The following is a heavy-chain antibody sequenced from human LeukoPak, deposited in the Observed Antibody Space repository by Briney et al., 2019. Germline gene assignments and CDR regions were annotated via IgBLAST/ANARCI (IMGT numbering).Heavy chain of an antibody. J-gene: IGHJ6*03. CDR3: ARLSGWEPAGDYYYYYMDV. V-gene: IGHV3-11*04. Sequence: PGGSLRLSGAASGFTFSDYYMTWIRQAPGKGREGFPYIISSVSTIYYADSVKGRFTISRDNAKNSLYLQMNSLRAEDTAVYYCARLSGWEPAGDYYYYYMDVWGKGTTVTVSS. CDR2: IISSVSTI. CDR1: GFTFSDYY. D-gene: IGHD1-26*01.